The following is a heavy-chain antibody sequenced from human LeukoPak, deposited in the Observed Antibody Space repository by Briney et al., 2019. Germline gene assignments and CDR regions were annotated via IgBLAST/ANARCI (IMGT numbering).Heavy chain of an antibody. V-gene: IGHV1-69*06. CDR1: GGTFSSYA. Sequence: RASVKVSCKASGGTFSSYAISWVRQAPGQGLEWMGGIIPIFGTANYAQKFQGRVTITADKSTSTAYMELSSLRSEDTAVYYCARDADRIAVAGTPVDYWGQGTLVTVSS. CDR2: IIPIFGTA. J-gene: IGHJ4*02. CDR3: ARDADRIAVAGTPVDY. D-gene: IGHD6-19*01.